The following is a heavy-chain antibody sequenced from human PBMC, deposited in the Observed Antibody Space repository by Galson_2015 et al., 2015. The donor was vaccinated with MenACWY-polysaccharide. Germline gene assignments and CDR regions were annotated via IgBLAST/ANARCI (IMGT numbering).Heavy chain of an antibody. CDR3: ARGKQGLAFFDY. D-gene: IGHD3-22*01. J-gene: IGHJ4*02. Sequence: SLRLSCAASGFTFSSYRMNWVRQAPGKGLEWISYITSSSTTIYYADSVKGRFTISRDNAKNSLYLQLNSLRAEDTAVYYCARGKQGLAFFDYWGQGTPVTVSS. CDR2: ITSSSTTI. V-gene: IGHV3-48*01. CDR1: GFTFSSYR.